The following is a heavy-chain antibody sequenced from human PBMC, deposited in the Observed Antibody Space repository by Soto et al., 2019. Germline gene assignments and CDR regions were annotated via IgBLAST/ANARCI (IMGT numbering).Heavy chain of an antibody. J-gene: IGHJ6*02. D-gene: IGHD5-12*01. CDR3: ARKGEMATISYYYYGMDV. V-gene: IGHV1-69*12. CDR1: GGTFSSYA. CDR2: IIPIFGTA. Sequence: QVQLVQSGAEVKKPGSSVKVSCKASGGTFSSYAISWVRQAPGQGLEWMGGIIPIFGTANYAQKFQGRGTITADESTSTAYMELSSLRSEDTAVYYCARKGEMATISYYYYGMDVWGQGTTVTVSS.